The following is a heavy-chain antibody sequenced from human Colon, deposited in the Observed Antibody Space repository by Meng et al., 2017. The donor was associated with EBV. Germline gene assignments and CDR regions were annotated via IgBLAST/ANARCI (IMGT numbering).Heavy chain of an antibody. J-gene: IGHJ5*02. Sequence: LLLDASHLGLVHPSPSLPLTCPVAGDPLTSGHYPWGWIRQPPREGLGLIGYIYHGGTTYNTSLKSRVTISVDNSKNQFSLRLTSVTAAETAVYYCARGPYCGGDCYWFDPWGQGTLVTVSS. V-gene: IGHV4-30-2*01. CDR2: IYHGGTT. D-gene: IGHD2-21*02. CDR1: GDPLTSGHYP. CDR3: ARGPYCGGDCYWFDP.